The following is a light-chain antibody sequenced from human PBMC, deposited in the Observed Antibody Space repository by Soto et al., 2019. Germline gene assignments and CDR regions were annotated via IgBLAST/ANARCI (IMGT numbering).Light chain of an antibody. V-gene: IGKV3-11*01. CDR3: QQRSHWPPIT. Sequence: EIVLTQSPATLSLSPGERATLSCRASQSVSSYLAWYQQKPGQAPRLLIYDASNRATGIPARFSGSGSGTDFTLTISSLEPEDFAVYYCQQRSHWPPITFGQGTRLEIK. CDR2: DAS. CDR1: QSVSSY. J-gene: IGKJ5*01.